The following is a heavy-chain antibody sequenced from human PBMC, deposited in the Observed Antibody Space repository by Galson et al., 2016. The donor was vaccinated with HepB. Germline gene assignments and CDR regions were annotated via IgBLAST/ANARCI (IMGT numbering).Heavy chain of an antibody. Sequence: SLRLSCAASAYTFSYYAMTWVRQAPGKGLEWVSTVSGSGEHTFYADSVRGRFTISRDNSKGTVLLQMHSLRADDTAVSYCASADYYDNRGYFDSWGQGTRVTVSS. V-gene: IGHV3-23*01. D-gene: IGHD3-22*01. CDR2: VSGSGEHT. CDR3: ASADYYDNRGYFDS. J-gene: IGHJ4*02. CDR1: AYTFSYYA.